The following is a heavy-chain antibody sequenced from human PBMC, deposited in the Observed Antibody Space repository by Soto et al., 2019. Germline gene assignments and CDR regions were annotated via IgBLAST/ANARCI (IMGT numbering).Heavy chain of an antibody. CDR2: ISYSGST. CDR1: GGSISNYY. D-gene: IGHD6-19*01. J-gene: IGHJ5*02. Sequence: SETLSLTCSVSGGSISNYYNFWSWLRQSPGRGLEWIGYISYSGSTNYNPSVKSRVTISADMSKNQFSLRLTSVTAADTAIYYCAKTIVVAGNLRFDPWGQGALVTVSS. V-gene: IGHV4-59*03. CDR3: AKTIVVAGNLRFDP.